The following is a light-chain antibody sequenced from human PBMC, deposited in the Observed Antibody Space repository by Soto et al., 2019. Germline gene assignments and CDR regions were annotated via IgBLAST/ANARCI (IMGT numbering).Light chain of an antibody. CDR2: AAS. V-gene: IGKV3-20*01. J-gene: IGKJ1*01. Sequence: EVMLKQSPGTLSLYTGERATLSCRASQSVSSYYLAWYQQKPGQAPRLLIYAASSRATGIPDRFSGGGSGTDFTLTISRLEPEDFAVYYCQQCGISPWTFGQGSMVDI. CDR3: QQCGISPWT. CDR1: QSVSSYY.